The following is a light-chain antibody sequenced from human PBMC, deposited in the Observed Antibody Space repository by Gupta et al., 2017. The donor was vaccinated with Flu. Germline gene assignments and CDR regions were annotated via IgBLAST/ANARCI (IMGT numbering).Light chain of an antibody. Sequence: EMVMTQSPAILSVSPGEKVTLSCKASQSVSSYLAWYQQMPGQAPRLFIYGASTRATGIPTRFSGSGSGTEFSLTISNLQSEDFAVYYCQQDQNWPGTFGQGTRLEIK. CDR2: GAS. V-gene: IGKV3-15*01. CDR1: QSVSSY. CDR3: QQDQNWPGT. J-gene: IGKJ5*01.